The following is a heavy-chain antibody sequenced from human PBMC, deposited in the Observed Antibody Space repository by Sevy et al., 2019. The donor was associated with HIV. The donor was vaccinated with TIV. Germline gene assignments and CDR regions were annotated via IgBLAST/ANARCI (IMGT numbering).Heavy chain of an antibody. V-gene: IGHV3-21*01. D-gene: IGHD2-2*01. CDR2: SSSSSSYI. CDR1: GFTFSSYS. CDR3: ARDRADIVVVPAAMYGSYYYYGMDV. J-gene: IGHJ6*02. Sequence: GGSLRLSCAASGFTFSSYSMNWVRQAPGKGLEWVSCSSSSSSYIYYADSVKGRFTISRDNAKNSLYLQMNSLRAEDTAVYYCARDRADIVVVPAAMYGSYYYYGMDVWGQGTTVTVSS.